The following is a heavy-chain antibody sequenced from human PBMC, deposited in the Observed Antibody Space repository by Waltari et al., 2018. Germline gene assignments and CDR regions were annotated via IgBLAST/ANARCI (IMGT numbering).Heavy chain of an antibody. CDR1: GGPFSGYY. CDR2: INRGGNI. Sequence: QVHLQQWGAGLLKPSETLSLTCAVYGGPFSGYYWAWLRQPPGKGPEWSGEINRGGNIHRNPSRKSRVIMAVDTSKNQVVLKLTSVTAADTAVYYCARAEQGGSAVGPDFQHWGQGTLVTVSS. J-gene: IGHJ1*01. V-gene: IGHV4-34*01. CDR3: ARAEQGGSAVGPDFQH. D-gene: IGHD1-26*01.